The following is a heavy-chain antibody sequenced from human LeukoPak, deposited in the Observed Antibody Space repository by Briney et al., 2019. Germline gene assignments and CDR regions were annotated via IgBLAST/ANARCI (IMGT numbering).Heavy chain of an antibody. CDR3: ARVVSGDYERWFDP. CDR2: IYYSGST. V-gene: IGHV4-59*01. Sequence: SETLSLTCTVSGCSISSYYWSWVRQPPGKGLEWIGYIYYSGSTNYNPSLKSRVTISVDTSKNQFSLKLSSVTAADTAVYYCARVVSGDYERWFDPWGQGTLVTVSS. CDR1: GCSISSYY. J-gene: IGHJ5*02. D-gene: IGHD4-17*01.